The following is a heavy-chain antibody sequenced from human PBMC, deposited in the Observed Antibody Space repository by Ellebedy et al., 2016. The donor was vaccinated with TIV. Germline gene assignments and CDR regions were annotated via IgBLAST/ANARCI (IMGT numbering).Heavy chain of an antibody. Sequence: GGSLRLSXEASGFSFGTYSMSWVRQAPGKGLEWVANIKQDGSEESYVASLKGRFTISRDNAKSSLYLQMNSLRAEDTAIYYCARKLYYYDSSGAGWFNPWGQGTLVTVSS. CDR2: IKQDGSEE. V-gene: IGHV3-7*01. CDR3: ARKLYYYDSSGAGWFNP. J-gene: IGHJ5*02. D-gene: IGHD3-22*01. CDR1: GFSFGTYS.